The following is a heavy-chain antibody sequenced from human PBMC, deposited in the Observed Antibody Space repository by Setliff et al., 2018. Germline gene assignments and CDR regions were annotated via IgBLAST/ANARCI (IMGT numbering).Heavy chain of an antibody. V-gene: IGHV3-23*01. CDR2: VIQVGSG. D-gene: IGHD1-26*01. CDR3: AKDRVNDGFWDFDS. Sequence: PGESLKISCATSGFTFRDYSMVWVRQVPGKGLEWVAGVIQVGSGVYADSVKGRSTISIDNSKNNFFLQIDNLRAADTATYYCAKDRVNDGFWDFDSWGQGIVVTVSS. CDR1: GFTFRDYS. J-gene: IGHJ4*02.